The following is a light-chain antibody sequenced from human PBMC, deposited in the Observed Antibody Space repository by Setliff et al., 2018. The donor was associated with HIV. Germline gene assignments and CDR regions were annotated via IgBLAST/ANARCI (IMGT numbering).Light chain of an antibody. CDR2: EGT. CDR3: CSYAGTTTFV. J-gene: IGLJ1*01. V-gene: IGLV2-23*01. Sequence: QSALAQPASVSGSPGQSITISCTGTSSDVGGYSYVSWYQQHPGKAPKLMIYEGTKRPSGVSNRISGSKSGNTASLTISGLQAADEADYYCCSYAGTTTFVFGTGTKVTVL. CDR1: SSDVGGYSY.